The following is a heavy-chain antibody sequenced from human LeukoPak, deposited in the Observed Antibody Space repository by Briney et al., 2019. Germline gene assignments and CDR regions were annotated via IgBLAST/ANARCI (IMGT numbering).Heavy chain of an antibody. J-gene: IGHJ4*02. Sequence: SVKVSCKASGGTFSSYAISWVRQAPGQGLEWMGGIIPIFGTANYAQKFQGRVTITADESTSTAYMELSSLRSEDTAVYYCARVWAYCGGDCYSPLDYWGQGTLVTVSS. CDR3: ARVWAYCGGDCYSPLDY. CDR2: IIPIFGTA. CDR1: GGTFSSYA. D-gene: IGHD2-21*02. V-gene: IGHV1-69*13.